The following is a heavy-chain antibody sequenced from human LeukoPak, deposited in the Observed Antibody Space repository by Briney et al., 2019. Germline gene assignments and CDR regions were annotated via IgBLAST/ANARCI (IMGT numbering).Heavy chain of an antibody. Sequence: ASVKVSCKASGYTFTSYGISWVRQAPGQGLEWMGIINPSGGSTSYAQKFQGRVTMTRDTSTSTVYMELSSLRSEDTAVYYCAREDSDYGGNFDYWGQGTLVTVSS. D-gene: IGHD4-23*01. V-gene: IGHV1-46*01. J-gene: IGHJ4*01. CDR1: GYTFTSYG. CDR3: AREDSDYGGNFDY. CDR2: INPSGGST.